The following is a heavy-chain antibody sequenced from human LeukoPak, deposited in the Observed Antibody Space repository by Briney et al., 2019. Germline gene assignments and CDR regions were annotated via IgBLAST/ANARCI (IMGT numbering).Heavy chain of an antibody. Sequence: KSSQTLSLTCTVSGVSISSGGYYWRWIRQHPGKGLEWIGYIYYSGSTYYNPSLKSRITISVDTSKNQFSLKLSSVTAADTAVYYCARAGTIFGVVIGFDYWGQGTLVTVSS. CDR3: ARAGTIFGVVIGFDY. CDR2: IYYSGST. J-gene: IGHJ4*02. CDR1: GVSISSGGYY. V-gene: IGHV4-31*03. D-gene: IGHD3-3*01.